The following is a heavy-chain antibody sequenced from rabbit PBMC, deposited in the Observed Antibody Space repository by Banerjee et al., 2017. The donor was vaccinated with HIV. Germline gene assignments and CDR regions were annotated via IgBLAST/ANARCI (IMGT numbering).Heavy chain of an antibody. CDR1: GFSFSSSYY. CDR2: IYAGSSGST. D-gene: IGHD8-1*01. J-gene: IGHJ4*01. Sequence: QSLEESGGDLVKPGASLTLTCTASGFSFSSSYYMCWVRQAPGKGLEWIACIYAGSSGSTYYASWAKGRFTISKTSSTTVTLQMTSLTAADTATYFCARDSAGSSYYFNLWGQGTLVTVS. V-gene: IGHV1S40*01. CDR3: ARDSAGSSYYFNL.